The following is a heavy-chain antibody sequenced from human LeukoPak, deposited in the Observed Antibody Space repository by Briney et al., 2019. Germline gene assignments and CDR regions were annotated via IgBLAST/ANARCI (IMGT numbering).Heavy chain of an antibody. J-gene: IGHJ6*02. D-gene: IGHD2-15*01. V-gene: IGHV3-74*01. CDR3: ARTPYYYAMDV. CDR2: INNDGSST. Sequence: GGSLRLSCAASGFTFINAWMHWVRQAPGKGLVWVSRINNDGSSTTYAESVKGRFTISRDNAKNTLYLQMNSLRAEDTAVYYCARTPYYYAMDVWGQGTTVTVSS. CDR1: GFTFINAW.